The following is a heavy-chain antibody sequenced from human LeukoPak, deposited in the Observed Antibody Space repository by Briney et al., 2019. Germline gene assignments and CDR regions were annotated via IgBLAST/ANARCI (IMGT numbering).Heavy chain of an antibody. D-gene: IGHD3-10*01. V-gene: IGHV4-34*01. CDR2: INHSGST. J-gene: IGHJ5*02. CDR3: ARSMVRGVTVGNWFDP. CDR1: GGSFSGYY. Sequence: SETLSLTCAVYGGSFSGYYWSWIRQPPGKGLEWIGEINHSGSTNYNPSLKSRVTISVDTSKNQFSLKLSSVTAADTAVYYCARSMVRGVTVGNWFDPWGQGTLVTVSS.